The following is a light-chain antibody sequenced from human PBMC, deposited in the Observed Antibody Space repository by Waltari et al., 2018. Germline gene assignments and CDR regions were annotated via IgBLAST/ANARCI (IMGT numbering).Light chain of an antibody. V-gene: IGLV2-14*01. CDR3: NSYAGSSSWV. J-gene: IGLJ3*02. CDR1: SSDVGFYNY. CDR2: DVS. Sequence: QSALTQPASVSGSPGQSITISCTGTSSDVGFYNYVSLYQPHPGKAPKLMIYDVSERPSGVSNRFSGSKSGNTASLTISGLQAEDEADYYCNSYAGSSSWVFGGGTKLTVL.